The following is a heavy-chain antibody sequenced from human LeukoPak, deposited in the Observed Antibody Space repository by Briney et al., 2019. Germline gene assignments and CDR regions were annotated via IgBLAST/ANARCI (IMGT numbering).Heavy chain of an antibody. V-gene: IGHV1-18*01. CDR3: ARAGIYYYVPNFDY. J-gene: IGHJ4*02. D-gene: IGHD3-22*01. CDR2: ISAYNGNT. CDR1: GYTFTSYG. Sequence: GASVKVSCEASGYTFTSYGISWVRQAPGQGLEWMGWISAYNGNTNYAQKLQGRVTMTTDTSTSTAYMELRSLRSGDTAVYYCARAGIYYYVPNFDYWGQGTLVTVSS.